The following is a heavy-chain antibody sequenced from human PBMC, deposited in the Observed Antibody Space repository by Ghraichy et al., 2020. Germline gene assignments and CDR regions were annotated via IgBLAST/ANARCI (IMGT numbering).Heavy chain of an antibody. CDR2: ISTRSTYK. V-gene: IGHV3-21*01. J-gene: IGHJ6*02. CDR3: ARDVGFDNSAGGLDV. Sequence: GGSLRLSCAASGFTFSSYAMNWVRQAPGKGLEGVSSISTRSTYKNYAASVKGRFTVSRDNAKNSLFLQMDSLRADDTAVYYCARDVGFDNSAGGLDVWGHGTWVIVSS. D-gene: IGHD4-23*01. CDR1: GFTFSSYA.